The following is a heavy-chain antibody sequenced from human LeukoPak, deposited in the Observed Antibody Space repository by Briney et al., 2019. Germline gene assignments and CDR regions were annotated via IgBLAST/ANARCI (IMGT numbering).Heavy chain of an antibody. CDR2: IYYSGST. D-gene: IGHD4-17*01. CDR3: ARDYGDYAHDAFDI. Sequence: LQTLSLTCTVSGGSISSGGYYWSWIRQHPGKGLEWIGYIYYSGSTYYNPSLKSRVTISVDTSKNQFSLKLSSVTAADTAVYYCARDYGDYAHDAFDIWGQGTMVTVSS. V-gene: IGHV4-31*03. J-gene: IGHJ3*02. CDR1: GGSISSGGYY.